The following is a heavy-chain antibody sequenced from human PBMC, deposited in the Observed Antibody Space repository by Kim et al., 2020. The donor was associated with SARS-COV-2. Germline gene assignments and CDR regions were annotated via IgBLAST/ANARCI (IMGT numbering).Heavy chain of an antibody. D-gene: IGHD6-19*01. CDR3: ARDENSSGWGDYFDY. CDR2: INAGNGNT. CDR1: GYTFTSYA. V-gene: IGHV1-3*01. Sequence: ASVKVSCKASGYTFTSYAMHWVRQAPGQRLEWMGWINAGNGNTKYSQKFQGRVTITRDTSASTAYMELSSLRSEDTAVYYCARDENSSGWGDYFDYWGQGTLVTVSS. J-gene: IGHJ4*02.